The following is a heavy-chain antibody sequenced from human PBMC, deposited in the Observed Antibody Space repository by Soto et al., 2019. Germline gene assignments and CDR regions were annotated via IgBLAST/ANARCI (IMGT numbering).Heavy chain of an antibody. Sequence: QVQRVQSGADVEKPGASVKVSCKASGYTFSSYAIHWVRQAPGQGLEWMGWIHAGNGNTKYSQSFQGRVTISRDTTATTAYMELNSLRYEDTAVYYCARGVAFLDYWGQGTLVTVSS. D-gene: IGHD2-15*01. CDR2: IHAGNGNT. J-gene: IGHJ4*02. V-gene: IGHV1-3*01. CDR1: GYTFSSYA. CDR3: ARGVAFLDY.